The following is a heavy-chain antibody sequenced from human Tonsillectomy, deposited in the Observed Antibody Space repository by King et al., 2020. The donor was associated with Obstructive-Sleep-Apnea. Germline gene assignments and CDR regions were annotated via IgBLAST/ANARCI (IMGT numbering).Heavy chain of an antibody. CDR2: LSYDGSNK. J-gene: IGHJ6*02. Sequence: VQLVESGGGVVQPGRSLRLSCAASGFSFSTYGMHWVRQAPGKGLEWVAVLSYDGSNKYYADSVNGRFIISRDNSKNMLYLQMNSLRTEDTAIYYCARVGDTEMYYYNDAMDVWGQGTTVTVSS. V-gene: IGHV3-30*03. CDR3: ARVGDTEMYYYNDAMDV. D-gene: IGHD5-18*01. CDR1: GFSFSTYG.